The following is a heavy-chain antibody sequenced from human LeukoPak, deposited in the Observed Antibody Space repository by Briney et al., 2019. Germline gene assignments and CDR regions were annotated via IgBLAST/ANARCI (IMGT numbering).Heavy chain of an antibody. V-gene: IGHV3-30*18. D-gene: IGHD6-13*01. CDR1: GFTFSSYA. J-gene: IGHJ4*02. CDR3: VKDRGDSNYNPFVS. CDR2: ISSDGSDK. Sequence: PGGSLRLSCAASGFTFSSYAMHWVRQAPGKGLEWVAVISSDGSDKYYADSVKGRSTISRDTSKNTLSLQMTSLRTEDTAMYYCVKDRGDSNYNPFVSWGQGTLVSVSS.